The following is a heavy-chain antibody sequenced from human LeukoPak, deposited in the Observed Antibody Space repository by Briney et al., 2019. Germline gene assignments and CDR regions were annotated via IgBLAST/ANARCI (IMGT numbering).Heavy chain of an antibody. J-gene: IGHJ4*02. CDR2: INWNGGHT. Sequence: GGSLRLSCAASGFTFDDYGIHWVRRAPGKGPEWVSGINWNGGHTNYADSVKGRFTISRDNAKNSLYLQMNSLRAEDTALYYCARVPPDDYGDYYYFDYWGQGALVTVSS. CDR3: ARVPPDDYGDYYYFDY. CDR1: GFTFDDYG. D-gene: IGHD4-17*01. V-gene: IGHV3-20*04.